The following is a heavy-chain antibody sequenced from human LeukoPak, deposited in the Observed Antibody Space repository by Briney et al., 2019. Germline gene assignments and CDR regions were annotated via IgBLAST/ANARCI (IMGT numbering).Heavy chain of an antibody. CDR1: GFTFSTYG. V-gene: IGHV3-30*18. CDR2: ISYDGSNK. D-gene: IGHD3-3*01. CDR3: AKDLGVRFLEWLLLI. Sequence: GRSLRLSCVASGFTFSTYGMHWVRQAPGKGLEWVAVISYDGSNKYYADSVKGRFTISRDNPKNTLYLQMNSLRAEDTAVYYCAKDLGVRFLEWLLLIWGQGTLVTVSS. J-gene: IGHJ4*02.